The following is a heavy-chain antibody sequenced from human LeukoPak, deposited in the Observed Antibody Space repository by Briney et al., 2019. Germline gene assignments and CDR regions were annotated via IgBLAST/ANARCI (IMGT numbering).Heavy chain of an antibody. CDR2: IYDSGST. CDR1: GGSISSYY. D-gene: IGHD6-19*01. Sequence: SETLSLTCTVSGGSISSYYWSWIRQPPGKGLEWIGNIYDSGSTNYNPSLKSRVTMSIDTSKNQFSLKLSSMTAADTAVYYCARGSSSGWYEGVFDIWGQGTMVTVSS. V-gene: IGHV4-59*12. CDR3: ARGSSSGWYEGVFDI. J-gene: IGHJ3*02.